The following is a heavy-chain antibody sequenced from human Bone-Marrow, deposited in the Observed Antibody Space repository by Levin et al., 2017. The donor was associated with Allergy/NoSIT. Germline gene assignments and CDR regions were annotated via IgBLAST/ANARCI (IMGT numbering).Heavy chain of an antibody. V-gene: IGHV3-30*18. CDR1: GFTFSSYG. CDR2: ISYDGSNK. D-gene: IGHD5-12*01. J-gene: IGHJ4*02. Sequence: SCAASGFTFSSYGMHWVRQAPGKGLEWVAVISYDGSNKYYADSVKGRFTISRDNSKNTLYLQMNSLRAEDTAVYYCAKDSLGYSGYGFFDYWGQGTLVTVSS. CDR3: AKDSLGYSGYGFFDY.